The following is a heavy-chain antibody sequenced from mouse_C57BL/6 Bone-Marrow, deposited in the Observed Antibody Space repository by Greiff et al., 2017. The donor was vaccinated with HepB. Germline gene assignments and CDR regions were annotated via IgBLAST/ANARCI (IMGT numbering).Heavy chain of an antibody. V-gene: IGHV5-6*01. D-gene: IGHD2-2*01. CDR2: ISSGGSYT. CDR1: GFTFSSYG. CDR3: ARHGYDVAWFAY. Sequence: EVQVVESGGDLVKPGGSLKLSCAASGFTFSSYGMSWVRQTPDKRLEWVATISSGGSYTYYPDSVKGRFTISRDNAKNTLYLQMSSLKSEDTAMYYCARHGYDVAWFAYWGQGTLVTVSA. J-gene: IGHJ3*01.